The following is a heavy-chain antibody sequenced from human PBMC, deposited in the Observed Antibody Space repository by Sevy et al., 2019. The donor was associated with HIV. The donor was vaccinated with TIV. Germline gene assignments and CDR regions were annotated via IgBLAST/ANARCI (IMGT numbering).Heavy chain of an antibody. V-gene: IGHV3-21*06. Sequence: GGSLRLSCAASGFTFSDYYMNWVRQAPGKGLEWVSSISGGSSYIHYADSVRGRFTISRDNAKNSLYLQMNSLRADDTAVYFCARDGGCSSTSCLLYFDSWGQGALVTVSS. CDR3: ARDGGCSSTSCLLYFDS. D-gene: IGHD2-2*01. CDR2: ISGGSSYI. CDR1: GFTFSDYY. J-gene: IGHJ4*02.